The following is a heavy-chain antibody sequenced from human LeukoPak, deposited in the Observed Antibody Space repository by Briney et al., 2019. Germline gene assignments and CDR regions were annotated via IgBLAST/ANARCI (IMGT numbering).Heavy chain of an antibody. CDR3: ARLESITMVRGVIKDGMDV. V-gene: IGHV1-3*01. CDR2: INAGNGNT. Sequence: ASVKVSCKASGYTFTSYAMHWVRQASGQRLEWMGWINAGNGNTKYSQKFQGRVTITRDTSASTAYMELSRLRSEDTAVYYCARLESITMVRGVIKDGMDVWGKGTTVTVSS. J-gene: IGHJ6*04. D-gene: IGHD3-10*01. CDR1: GYTFTSYA.